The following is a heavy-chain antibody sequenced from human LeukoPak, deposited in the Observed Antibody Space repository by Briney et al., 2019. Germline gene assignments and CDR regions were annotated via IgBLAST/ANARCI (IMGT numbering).Heavy chain of an antibody. D-gene: IGHD6-13*01. Sequence: PGGSLRLSCTGSGFTFSTYGIHWVRHTPGKGLEWVAVIAYDGRSDEYYADSVKGRFTISRDNSKNTLYLQMNSLRAEDTAVYYCAKALAGAAARNFDYWGQGTLVTVSS. CDR2: IAYDGRSDE. CDR1: GFTFSTYG. V-gene: IGHV3-30*18. J-gene: IGHJ4*02. CDR3: AKALAGAAARNFDY.